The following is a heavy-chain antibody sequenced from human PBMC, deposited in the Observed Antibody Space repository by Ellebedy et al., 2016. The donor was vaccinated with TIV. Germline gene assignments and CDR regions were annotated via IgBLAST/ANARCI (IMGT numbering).Heavy chain of an antibody. CDR2: ILSGGPT. J-gene: IGHJ4*02. D-gene: IGHD6-19*01. CDR1: GLTLSSST. CDR3: ATTDGYGTGWYGRNPY. Sequence: GESLKIPCAASGLTLSSSTMSWVRQAPGKGLEWVSSILSGGPTSYADYVKGRFTISRDNSENTLYLHMNSLRVEDTAVYYCATTDGYGTGWYGRNPYWGQGTLVTVSS. V-gene: IGHV3-23*01.